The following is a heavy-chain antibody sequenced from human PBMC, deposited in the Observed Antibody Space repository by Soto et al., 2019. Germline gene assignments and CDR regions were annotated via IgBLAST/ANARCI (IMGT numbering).Heavy chain of an antibody. CDR1: GYTFTSYV. CDR3: ARHESGSEVNDY. D-gene: IGHD3-10*01. CDR2: ISAYNGNT. J-gene: IGHJ4*02. V-gene: IGHV1-18*01. Sequence: ASVKVSCKASGYTFTSYVISWVRQAPGQGLEWVGWISAYNGNTNYAQKVQGRVTMTTDTSTSTAYMELRSLRSDDTAVYYCARHESGSEVNDYWGEGTLVTVSS.